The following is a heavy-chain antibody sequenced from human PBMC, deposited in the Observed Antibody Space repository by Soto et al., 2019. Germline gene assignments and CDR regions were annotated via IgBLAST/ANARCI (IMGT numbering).Heavy chain of an antibody. J-gene: IGHJ4*02. CDR1: GFTFNKCA. D-gene: IGHD1-26*01. CDR2: ISGSGKTT. Sequence: DVQLLESGGGLVQPGGSLRLSCAASGFTFNKCAISWVRQAPGKGLQWVATISGSGKTTEYADSVKGRLTISRDKSRNTVHLQMNSLRVEDTAIYYCAKDVSENSGTGIADYWGQGTLVTVSS. V-gene: IGHV3-23*01. CDR3: AKDVSENSGTGIADY.